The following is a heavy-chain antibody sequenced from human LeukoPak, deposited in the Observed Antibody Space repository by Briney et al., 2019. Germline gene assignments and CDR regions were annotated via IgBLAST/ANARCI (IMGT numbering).Heavy chain of an antibody. D-gene: IGHD6-13*01. Sequence: SETLSLNCTVSGGSISSYYWSWLRQPAGKGLEWIGRIYTSGSTNYNPSLKSRVTMSVDTSKNQFSLKLSSVTAADTAVYYCARGTPYSSSEWFDPWGQGTLVTVSS. CDR2: IYTSGST. V-gene: IGHV4-4*07. CDR3: ARGTPYSSSEWFDP. J-gene: IGHJ5*02. CDR1: GGSISSYY.